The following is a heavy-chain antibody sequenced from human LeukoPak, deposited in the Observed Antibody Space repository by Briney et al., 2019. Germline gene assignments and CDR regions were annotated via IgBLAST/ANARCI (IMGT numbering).Heavy chain of an antibody. J-gene: IGHJ4*02. V-gene: IGHV1-24*01. CDR3: ASYDSSGSGAELGY. CDR2: FDPEDGET. Sequence: GASVKVSCKASGYTFTSYYMHWVRQAPGQGLEWMGGFDPEDGETIYAQKFQGRVTMTEDTSTDTAYMELSSLRSEDTAVYYCASYDSSGSGAELGYWGQGTLVTVSS. D-gene: IGHD3-22*01. CDR1: GYTFTSYY.